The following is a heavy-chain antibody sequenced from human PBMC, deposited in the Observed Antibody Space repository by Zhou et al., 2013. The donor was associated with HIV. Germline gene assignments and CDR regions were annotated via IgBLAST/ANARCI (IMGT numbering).Heavy chain of an antibody. D-gene: IGHD4-17*01. CDR3: ARDWIYGDYYYYYMDV. Sequence: QVQLQESGPGLVKPSETLSLTCTVSGGSISSYYWSWIRQPAGKGLEWIGRIYTSGSTNYNPSLKSRVTMSVDTSKNQFSLKLDPVTAADTAVYYCARDWIYGDYYYYYMDVWGKGTTVTVSS. CDR2: IYTSGST. J-gene: IGHJ6*03. V-gene: IGHV4-4*07. CDR1: GGSISSYY.